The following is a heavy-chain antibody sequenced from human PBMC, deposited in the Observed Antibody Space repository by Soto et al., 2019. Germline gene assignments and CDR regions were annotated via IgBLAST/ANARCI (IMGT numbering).Heavy chain of an antibody. CDR1: GGSFSGYY. D-gene: IGHD1-20*01. J-gene: IGHJ6*02. CDR2: INHSGST. CDR3: ARVGFNWNDDYYGMDV. V-gene: IGHV4-34*01. Sequence: QVQLQQWGAGLLKPSETLSLTCAVYGGSFSGYYCSWIRQPPGKGLEWIGEINHSGSTNYNPSLKSRVTISVDTSKNQFSLKLSSVTAADTAVYYCARVGFNWNDDYYGMDVWGQGTTVTVSS.